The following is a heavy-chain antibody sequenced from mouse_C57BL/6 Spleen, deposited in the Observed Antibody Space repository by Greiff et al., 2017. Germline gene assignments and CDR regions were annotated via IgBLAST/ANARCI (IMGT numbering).Heavy chain of an antibody. CDR2: IDPSASYT. V-gene: IGHV1-69*01. Sequence: QVLLQQPGAELVMPGASVKLSCKASGYTFTSYWMHWVKQRPGQGLEWIGEIDPSASYTNYNQKFKGKSTLTVDKSSSTDYMQRSSLTSEDAAVYYCARSGHYDDYDVGYAMDYWGQGTSVTVSS. CDR1: GYTFTSYW. CDR3: ARSGHYDDYDVGYAMDY. J-gene: IGHJ4*01. D-gene: IGHD2-4*01.